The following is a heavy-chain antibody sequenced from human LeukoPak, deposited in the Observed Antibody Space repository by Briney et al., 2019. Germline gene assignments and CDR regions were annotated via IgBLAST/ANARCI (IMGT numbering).Heavy chain of an antibody. D-gene: IGHD1-26*01. CDR2: VRGSDAGT. Sequence: GGSLRLSCAASGFTFSSYAMNWVRQAPGKGLEWVSAVRGSDAGTSYADSVKGRSTISRDNSKNTLYLQMNSLRAEDTAVYYCAKNRGGSYYSGSDYWGQGTLVTVSS. J-gene: IGHJ4*02. V-gene: IGHV3-23*01. CDR3: AKNRGGSYYSGSDY. CDR1: GFTFSSYA.